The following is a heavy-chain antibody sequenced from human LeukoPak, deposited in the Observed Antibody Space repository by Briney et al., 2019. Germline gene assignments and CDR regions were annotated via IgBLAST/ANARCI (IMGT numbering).Heavy chain of an antibody. Sequence: ASVKVSCMASGYTFTSYGISWVRQAPGQGLEWMGWISAYNGNTNYAQKLQGRVTMTTDTSTSTAYMELRSLRSDDTAVYYCARDPPGLRYFDWLLPSVTFGYYYYCMDVWGQGTTVTVSS. D-gene: IGHD3-9*01. CDR2: ISAYNGNT. CDR1: GYTFTSYG. V-gene: IGHV1-18*01. J-gene: IGHJ6*02. CDR3: ARDPPGLRYFDWLLPSVTFGYYYYCMDV.